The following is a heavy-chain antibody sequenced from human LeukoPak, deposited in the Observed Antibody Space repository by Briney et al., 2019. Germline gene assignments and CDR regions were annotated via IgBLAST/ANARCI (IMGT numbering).Heavy chain of an antibody. CDR1: GYTFTSYY. J-gene: IGHJ5*02. D-gene: IGHD2-8*01. CDR3: ARGGANCTNGVCEWNWFDP. Sequence: ASVKVYCKASGYTFTSYYMHWVRQAPGQGLEWMGIINPSGGSTSYAQKFQGRVTMTRDTSTSTVYMELSSLRSEDTAVYYCARGGANCTNGVCEWNWFDPWGQGTLVTVSS. CDR2: INPSGGST. V-gene: IGHV1-46*03.